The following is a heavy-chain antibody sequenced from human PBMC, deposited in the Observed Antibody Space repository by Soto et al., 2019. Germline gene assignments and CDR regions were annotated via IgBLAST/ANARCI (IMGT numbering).Heavy chain of an antibody. CDR1: GFTFSSYA. CDR2: ISYDGSNK. CDR3: ARDYYDFWSGPPARYGMDV. D-gene: IGHD3-3*01. J-gene: IGHJ6*02. Sequence: QVQLVESGGGVVQPGRSLRLSCAASGFTFSSYAMHWVRQAPGKGLEWVAVISYDGSNKYYADSVKGRFTISRDNSKNTPYLQMNSLRAEDTAVYYCARDYYDFWSGPPARYGMDVWGLGTTVTVSS. V-gene: IGHV3-30-3*01.